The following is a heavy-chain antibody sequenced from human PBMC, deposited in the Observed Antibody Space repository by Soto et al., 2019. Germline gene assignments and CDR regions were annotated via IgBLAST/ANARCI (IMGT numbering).Heavy chain of an antibody. CDR1: GFAFSNYA. CDR2: ISYDGRNI. J-gene: IGHJ4*02. CDR3: ARDEAARYYFDS. D-gene: IGHD6-13*01. Sequence: QVSLVESGGGVVQPGRSLRLSCAASGFAFSNYAMHWVRQAPGKGLEWVAVISYDGRNIFYAGSVKGRFAVSRENSKSTVYLQMNSLRTEDTAVYYCARDEAARYYFDSWGQGTLVTVSS. V-gene: IGHV3-30*09.